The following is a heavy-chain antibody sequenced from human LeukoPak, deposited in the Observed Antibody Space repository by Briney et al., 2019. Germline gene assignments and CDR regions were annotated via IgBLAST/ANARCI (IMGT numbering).Heavy chain of an antibody. D-gene: IGHD5-24*01. CDR1: GGSISNHYY. J-gene: IGHJ4*02. Sequence: PSETLSLPCPVSGGSISNHYYWTWIRQPPGKGLEWIGYVYYTGSTNFNPSLKSRVTMSLDTSRNQFSLKLTSLTAADTAVYYCARGAMATTPFFDYLGPGTLVTVSS. CDR2: VYYTGST. V-gene: IGHV4-59*01. CDR3: ARGAMATTPFFDY.